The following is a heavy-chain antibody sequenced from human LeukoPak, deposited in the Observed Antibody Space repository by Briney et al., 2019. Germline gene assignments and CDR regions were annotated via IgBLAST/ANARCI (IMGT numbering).Heavy chain of an antibody. CDR1: GGSISSSSYY. CDR2: IYYSGST. Sequence: SETLSLTCTVSGGSISSSSYYWGWIRQPPGKGLEWIGYIYYSGSTNYNPSLKSRVTISVDTSKNQFSLKLSSVTAADTAVYYCARAQMTTVVTSGGFDYWGQGTLVTVSS. V-gene: IGHV4-61*05. D-gene: IGHD4-23*01. J-gene: IGHJ4*02. CDR3: ARAQMTTVVTSGGFDY.